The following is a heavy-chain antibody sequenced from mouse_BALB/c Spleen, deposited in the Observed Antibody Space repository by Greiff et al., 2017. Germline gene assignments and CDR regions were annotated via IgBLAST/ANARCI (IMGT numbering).Heavy chain of an antibody. D-gene: IGHD3-1*01. V-gene: IGHV14-3*02. CDR1: GFNIKDTY. CDR2: IDPANGNT. J-gene: IGHJ3*01. CDR3: AYSSGYSWFAH. Sequence: DVQLQESGAELVKPGASVKLSCTASGFNIKDTYMHWVKQRPEQGLEWIGRIDPANGNTKYDPKFQGKATITADTSSNTAYLQLSSLTSEDTAVYYCAYSSGYSWFAHWGQGTLVTVSA.